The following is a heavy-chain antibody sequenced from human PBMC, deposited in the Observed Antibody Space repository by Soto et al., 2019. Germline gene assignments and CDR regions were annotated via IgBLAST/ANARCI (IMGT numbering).Heavy chain of an antibody. CDR2: ISYDGSNK. D-gene: IGHD3-3*01. Sequence: GGSLRLSCAASGFTFSSYGMHWVRQAPGKGLEWVAVISYDGSNKYYADSVKGRFTISRDNSKNTLYLQMNSLRAGDTAVYYCAKAYDFWSGYYLRRAVFVDYWGQGTLVTVSS. V-gene: IGHV3-30*18. CDR1: GFTFSSYG. CDR3: AKAYDFWSGYYLRRAVFVDY. J-gene: IGHJ4*02.